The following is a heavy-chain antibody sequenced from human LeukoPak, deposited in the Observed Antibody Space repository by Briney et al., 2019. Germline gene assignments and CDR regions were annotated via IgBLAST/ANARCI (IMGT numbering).Heavy chain of an antibody. J-gene: IGHJ4*02. CDR3: ARDYYGGVLDY. CDR1: GFTFSSYE. Sequence: GSLRLSCAASGFTFSSYEMNWVRQAPGKGLEWVAVIWYDGSNKYYADSVKGRFTISRDNSKNTLYLQMNSLRAEDTAVYYCARDYYGGVLDYWGQGTLVTVSS. CDR2: IWYDGSNK. V-gene: IGHV3-33*08. D-gene: IGHD4-23*01.